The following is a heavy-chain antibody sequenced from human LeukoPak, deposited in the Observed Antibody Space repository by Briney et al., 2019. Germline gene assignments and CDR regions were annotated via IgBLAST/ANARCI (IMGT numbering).Heavy chain of an antibody. J-gene: IGHJ4*02. CDR1: GGSISSGDYY. CDR3: ARAAQEGYCSGGSCQPSPRFDY. V-gene: IGHV4-30-4*01. D-gene: IGHD2-15*01. Sequence: SQTLSLTCTVSGGSISSGDYYWSWIRQPPGKGLEWIGYIYYSGSTYYNPSLKSRVTISVDTSKNQFSLKLSSVTAADTAVYYCARAAQEGYCSGGSCQPSPRFDYWGQGTLVTVSS. CDR2: IYYSGST.